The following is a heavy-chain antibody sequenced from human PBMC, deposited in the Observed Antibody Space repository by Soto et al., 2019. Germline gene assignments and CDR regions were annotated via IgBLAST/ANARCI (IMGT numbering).Heavy chain of an antibody. J-gene: IGHJ4*02. D-gene: IGHD3-10*01. CDR2: ISSSSTI. CDR1: GFMFSIYS. Sequence: EVQLVESGGGLVQPGGSLRLSCAASGFMFSIYSMNWVRQAPGKGLEWISYISSSSTIYYADSVKGRFTISRDNAKNSLYLQKDSLRDEDTAVYYCARPHDSGSYRIDYWGQGTLVTVSP. CDR3: ARPHDSGSYRIDY. V-gene: IGHV3-48*02.